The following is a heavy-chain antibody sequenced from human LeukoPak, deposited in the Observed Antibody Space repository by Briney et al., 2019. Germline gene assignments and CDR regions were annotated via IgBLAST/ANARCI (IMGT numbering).Heavy chain of an antibody. Sequence: GGSLRLSCAASGFTFSSYAMSWVRQAPGKGLEWVSAISGSGGGTYYADSVKGRFTISRDNSKNTLYLQINSLRAEDTAVYYCLCSSPICHYWGQGTLVTVSS. J-gene: IGHJ4*02. V-gene: IGHV3-23*01. D-gene: IGHD2-2*01. CDR2: ISGSGGGT. CDR1: GFTFSSYA. CDR3: LCSSPICHY.